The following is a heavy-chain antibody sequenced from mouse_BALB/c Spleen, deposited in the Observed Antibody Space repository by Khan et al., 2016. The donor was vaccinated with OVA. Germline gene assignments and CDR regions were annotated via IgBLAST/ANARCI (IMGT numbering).Heavy chain of an antibody. CDR3: ARRSV. CDR1: GYSITSDYA. V-gene: IGHV3-2*02. CDR2: INYSGTT. J-gene: IGHJ1*01. Sequence: EVQLQESGPGLVKPSQSLSLTCTVTGYSITSDYAWNWIRQFPGNKLEWMGYINYSGTTSYNPSLKSRISITRDTSKNQFFQQLNSVTTEDTATYYCARRSVWGAGTTVTVSS.